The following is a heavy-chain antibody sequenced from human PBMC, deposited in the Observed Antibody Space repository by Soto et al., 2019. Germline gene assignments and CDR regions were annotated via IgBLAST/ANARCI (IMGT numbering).Heavy chain of an antibody. CDR3: ARSTYYYDSSGYPYFDY. D-gene: IGHD3-22*01. Sequence: QVQLQESGPGLVKPSQTLSLTCTVSGGSISSGGYYWSWIRQHPGKGLEWIGYIYYSGSTYYNPPSQGRVTISLDTSKNQFSLKLSSVTAADTAVYYCARSTYYYDSSGYPYFDYWGQGTLVTVSS. CDR2: IYYSGST. V-gene: IGHV4-31*03. CDR1: GGSISSGGYY. J-gene: IGHJ4*02.